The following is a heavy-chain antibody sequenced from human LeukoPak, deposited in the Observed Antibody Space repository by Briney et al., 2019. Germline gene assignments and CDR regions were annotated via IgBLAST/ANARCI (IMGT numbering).Heavy chain of an antibody. CDR3: ARDVNYAFDY. D-gene: IGHD3-16*01. CDR1: GYSFTRNG. J-gene: IGHJ4*02. V-gene: IGHV1-18*01. CDR2: ISANSGNT. Sequence: ASVKVSCKPSGYSFTRNGISWVRQAPGQGLEWMAWISANSGNTNYAQNFQDRVTLTTDTSTSTAYMELRSLRSDDTAVYYCARDVNYAFDYWVQATLVTVSS.